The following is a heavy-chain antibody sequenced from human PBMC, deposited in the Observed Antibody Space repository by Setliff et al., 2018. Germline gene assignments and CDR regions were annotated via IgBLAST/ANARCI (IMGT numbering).Heavy chain of an antibody. Sequence: ASVKVSCKASGYTFTAYDIHWMRQAPGQSLEWMGWINGVNGSTKYSQNFQGRVTFTSDTSANTAFMELSSLRSEDSSMYYCARGQTVGPNSGKDYWGQGTLVTVSS. D-gene: IGHD1-26*01. J-gene: IGHJ4*02. V-gene: IGHV1-3*01. CDR3: ARGQTVGPNSGKDY. CDR1: GYTFTAYD. CDR2: INGVNGST.